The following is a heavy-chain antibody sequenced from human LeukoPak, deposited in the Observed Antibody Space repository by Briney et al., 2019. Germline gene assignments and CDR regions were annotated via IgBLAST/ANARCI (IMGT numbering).Heavy chain of an antibody. CDR2: IYHSGST. CDR3: ARGNYDILTGTGIYFDY. V-gene: IGHV4-30-2*01. CDR1: GGSISSGGYS. Sequence: SETLSLTCAVSGGSISSGGYSWSWIRQPPGKGLEWIGYIYHSGSTYYNPSLKSRVTISVDRSKNQFSLKLSSVTAADTAVYYRARGNYDILTGTGIYFDYWGRGTLVTVSS. D-gene: IGHD3-9*01. J-gene: IGHJ4*02.